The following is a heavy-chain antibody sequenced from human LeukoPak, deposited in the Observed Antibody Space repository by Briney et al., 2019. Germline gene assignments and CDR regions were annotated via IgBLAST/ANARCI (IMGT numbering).Heavy chain of an antibody. CDR3: ARTSIFGVVRFDP. J-gene: IGHJ5*02. Sequence: SETLSLTCTVSGGSISSSDYYWGWIRQPPGKGLEWIGNIYYSGSTYYNPSLKSRVTISVDTSKNQFSLKLSSVTAADAAVYSCARTSIFGVVRFDPWGQGTLVTVSS. D-gene: IGHD3-3*02. V-gene: IGHV4-39*01. CDR1: GGSISSSDYY. CDR2: IYYSGST.